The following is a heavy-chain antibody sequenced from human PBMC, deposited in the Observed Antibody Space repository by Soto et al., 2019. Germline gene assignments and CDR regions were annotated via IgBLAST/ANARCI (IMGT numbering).Heavy chain of an antibody. D-gene: IGHD3-22*01. V-gene: IGHV1-24*01. CDR2: FDPEDGET. CDR3: ATGMLSGYYYYFFAY. CDR1: GYTLTELS. J-gene: IGHJ4*02. Sequence: ASVKVSCKVSGYTLTELSMHWVRQAPGKGLEWMGGFDPEDGETIYAQKFQGRVTMTEDTSTDTAYMELSSLRSEDTAVYYCATGMLSGYYYYFFAYWGQGTLVTVSS.